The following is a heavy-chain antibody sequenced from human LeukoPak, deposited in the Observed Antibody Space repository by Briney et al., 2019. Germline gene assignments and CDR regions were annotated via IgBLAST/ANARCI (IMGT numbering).Heavy chain of an antibody. CDR2: IDPSDSYT. V-gene: IGHV5-10-1*01. J-gene: IGHJ6*02. D-gene: IGHD3-10*01. Sequence: GESPLICCKGSGSSFTSYWISWGRQLPGKGLEWRGRIDPSDSYTNYSPSFQGHVTISADKSISTAYLQWSSLKASDTAMYYCARLRLYGSGRYEYYCYGMDVSGQGTTVTVSS. CDR3: ARLRLYGSGRYEYYCYGMDV. CDR1: GSSFTSYW.